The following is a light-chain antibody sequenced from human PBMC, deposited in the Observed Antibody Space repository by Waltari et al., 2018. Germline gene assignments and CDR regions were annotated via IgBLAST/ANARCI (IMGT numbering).Light chain of an antibody. CDR1: QGIINY. Sequence: DIQMTQSPSSLSASVGDRVPITCRASQGIINYLAWFQQIPGQAPKSLIYAASTLQSGVPSKFSGSGSGTDFTLTISSLQPEDFATYYCQQYNTYPYTFGQGTKLEIK. CDR2: AAS. CDR3: QQYNTYPYT. J-gene: IGKJ2*01. V-gene: IGKV1-16*02.